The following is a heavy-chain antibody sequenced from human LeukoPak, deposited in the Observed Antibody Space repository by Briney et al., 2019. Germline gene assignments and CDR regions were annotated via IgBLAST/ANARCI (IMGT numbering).Heavy chain of an antibody. D-gene: IGHD1-26*01. J-gene: IGHJ4*02. CDR1: GYTFSGYY. CDR3: AREGSRVGAPKPPSDY. CDR2: INPNSGGT. V-gene: IGHV1-2*02. Sequence: ASVKVSCKASGYTFSGYYMHWVRQAPGQGLEWVGWINPNSGGTYYAQNFQGRVTITRDTSISTVYMELSSLRSDDTAVYFCAREGSRVGAPKPPSDYWGQGTLVTVSS.